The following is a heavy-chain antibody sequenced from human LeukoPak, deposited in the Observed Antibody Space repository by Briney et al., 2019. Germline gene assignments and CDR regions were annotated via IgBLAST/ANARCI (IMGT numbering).Heavy chain of an antibody. J-gene: IGHJ4*02. Sequence: ASVKVSCKASGYTFTGYYVHWVRQAPGQGLEWMGWINPNSGGTNYAQKFQGRVTMTRDTSITTAYMELSRLRSDDTAVYYCARSGEPYYDFWSGYYSPFDYWGQGTLVTVSS. CDR1: GYTFTGYY. CDR3: ARSGEPYYDFWSGYYSPFDY. CDR2: INPNSGGT. V-gene: IGHV1-2*02. D-gene: IGHD3-3*01.